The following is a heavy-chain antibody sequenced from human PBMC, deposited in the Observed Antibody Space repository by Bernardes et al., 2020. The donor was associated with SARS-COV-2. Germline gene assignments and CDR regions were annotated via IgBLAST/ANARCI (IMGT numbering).Heavy chain of an antibody. D-gene: IGHD3-9*01. J-gene: IGHJ4*02. V-gene: IGHV2-5*02. CDR3: AHRASFYDDDYFYYSRFDY. CDR2: IYWDDDQ. Sequence: SGPTLVKPTQTLTLTCTFSGFSLSSDGVGVAWIRQPPGKALEWLALIYWDDDQRYSPSLRSRLTITKDTSKSQVVLTMTNMDPVDTDTYYCAHRASFYDDDYFYYSRFDYWGQGTLVTFSS. CDR1: GFSLSSDGVG.